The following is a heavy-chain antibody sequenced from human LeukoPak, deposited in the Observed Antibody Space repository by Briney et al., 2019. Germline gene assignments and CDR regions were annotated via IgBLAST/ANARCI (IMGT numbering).Heavy chain of an antibody. J-gene: IGHJ4*02. D-gene: IGHD3-10*01. Sequence: GGSLRLSCAASGFTFIETWMTWVRQAPGKGLEWVANIKYDGSEKYYVDSVKGRFTISRDNAKNSSSLQMNSLRAEDTAVYYCAKYHYGSGTSLGYWGQGTLVTVSS. CDR1: GFTFIETW. CDR2: IKYDGSEK. CDR3: AKYHYGSGTSLGY. V-gene: IGHV3-7*01.